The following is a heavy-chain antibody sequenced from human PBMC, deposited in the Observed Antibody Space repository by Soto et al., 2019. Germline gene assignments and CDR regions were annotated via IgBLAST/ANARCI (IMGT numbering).Heavy chain of an antibody. J-gene: IGHJ4*02. Sequence: SETLSLTCTVSGGSISSYYWSWIRQPAGKGLEWIGRIYTSGSTNYNPSLKSRVTMSVDTSKNQFSLKLSSVTAADTAVYYCARERSYYDSSGYIDYWGQGTLVTVSS. CDR2: IYTSGST. V-gene: IGHV4-4*07. CDR1: GGSISSYY. D-gene: IGHD3-22*01. CDR3: ARERSYYDSSGYIDY.